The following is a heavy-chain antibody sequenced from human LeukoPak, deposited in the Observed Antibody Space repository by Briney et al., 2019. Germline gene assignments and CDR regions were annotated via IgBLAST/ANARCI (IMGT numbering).Heavy chain of an antibody. CDR1: GYTFTGYY. D-gene: IGHD3-10*01. CDR3: ARDRGSGSYYLT. CDR2: INPNSGGT. J-gene: IGHJ5*02. V-gene: IGHV1-2*06. Sequence: ASVKVSCKASGYTFTGYYMHWVRQAPGQGLEWMGRINPNSGGTNYAQKFQGRVTMTRDTSISTAYMELSRLRSDDTAVYYCARDRGSGSYYLTWGQGTLVTVPS.